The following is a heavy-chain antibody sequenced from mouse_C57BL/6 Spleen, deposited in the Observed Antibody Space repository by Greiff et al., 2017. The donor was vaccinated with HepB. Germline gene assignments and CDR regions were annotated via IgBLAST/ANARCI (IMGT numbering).Heavy chain of an antibody. CDR2: IYPGSGNT. CDR3: ARNWDVFDY. CDR1: GYSFTSYY. Sequence: VKLQESGPELVKPGASVKISCKASGYSFTSYYIHWVKQRPGQGLEWIGWIYPGSGNTKYNEKFKGKATLTADTSSSTAYMQLSSLTSEDSAVYYCARNWDVFDYWGQGTTLTVSS. D-gene: IGHD4-1*01. J-gene: IGHJ2*01. V-gene: IGHV1-66*01.